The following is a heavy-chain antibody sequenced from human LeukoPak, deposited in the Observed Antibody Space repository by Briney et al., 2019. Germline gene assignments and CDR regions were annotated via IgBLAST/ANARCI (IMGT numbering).Heavy chain of an antibody. CDR1: GGSISSYY. CDR2: IYYSGST. Sequence: SETLSLTCTVSGGSISSYYWSWIRQPPGKGLEWIGYIYYSGSTNYKPSLKGRVTISVDTSKNQFSLKLSSVAAADTAVYYCARGGYYGSGNDFRFDPWGQGTLVTVSS. V-gene: IGHV4-59*01. CDR3: ARGGYYGSGNDFRFDP. J-gene: IGHJ5*02. D-gene: IGHD3-10*01.